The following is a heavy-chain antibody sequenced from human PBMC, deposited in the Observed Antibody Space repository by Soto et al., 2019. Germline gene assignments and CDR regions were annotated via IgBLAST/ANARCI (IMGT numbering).Heavy chain of an antibody. Sequence: QVQLVQSGAEVKKPGASVKVSCKASGYTFNSYGISWVRQAPGQGREWMGWINAYNGNTNYAQKLQGRVTMTTDTSTSTAYMELRSLRSDDTAVYYCARDEGGTTVVTHYAFDIWGQGTMVTVSS. CDR3: ARDEGGTTVVTHYAFDI. CDR2: INAYNGNT. J-gene: IGHJ3*02. CDR1: GYTFNSYG. V-gene: IGHV1-18*01. D-gene: IGHD4-17*01.